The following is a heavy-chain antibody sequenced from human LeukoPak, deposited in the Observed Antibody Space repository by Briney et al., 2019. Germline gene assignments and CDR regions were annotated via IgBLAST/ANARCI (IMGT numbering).Heavy chain of an antibody. Sequence: QPGRSLRLSCAASAFTFSSYGMHWVRQAPGKGLEWVAVISYDGSNKYYADSVKGRFTISRDNAKNSLYLQMNSLRAEDTAVYYCARGPRNYWGQGTLVTVSS. J-gene: IGHJ4*02. CDR2: ISYDGSNK. CDR1: AFTFSSYG. CDR3: ARGPRNY. V-gene: IGHV3-30*03.